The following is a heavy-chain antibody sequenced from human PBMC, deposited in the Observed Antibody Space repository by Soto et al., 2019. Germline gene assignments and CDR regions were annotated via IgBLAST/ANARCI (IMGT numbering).Heavy chain of an antibody. Sequence: QVQLVQSGAEVKRPGSSVKVSCKASGDTFNFYSINWVRQAPGLGLEWMGRVNPIVSMSNYAQKLQGRVTISAAKSTSTAYMELSSLRSEDTAIYYCESSYGSGYRAFDYWGQGALVTVSS. CDR2: VNPIVSMS. V-gene: IGHV1-69*02. CDR3: ESSYGSGYRAFDY. J-gene: IGHJ4*02. D-gene: IGHD3-10*01. CDR1: GDTFNFYS.